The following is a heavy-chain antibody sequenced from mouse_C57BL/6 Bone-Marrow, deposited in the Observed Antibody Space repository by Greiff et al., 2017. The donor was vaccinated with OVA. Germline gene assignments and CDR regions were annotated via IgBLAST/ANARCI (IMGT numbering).Heavy chain of an antibody. J-gene: IGHJ2*01. CDR3: ARAPLYYSNYYFDY. Sequence: VKLQESGPGLVQPSQSLSITCTVSGFSLTSYGVHWVRQSPGKGLEWLGVIWSGGSTDYNAAFISRLSISKDNSKSQVFFKMNSLQADDTAIYYCARAPLYYSNYYFDYWGQGTTLTVSS. D-gene: IGHD2-5*01. CDR2: IWSGGST. CDR1: GFSLTSYG. V-gene: IGHV2-2*01.